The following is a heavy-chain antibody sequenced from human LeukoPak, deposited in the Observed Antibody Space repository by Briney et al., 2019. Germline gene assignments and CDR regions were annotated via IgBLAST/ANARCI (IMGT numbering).Heavy chain of an antibody. V-gene: IGHV3-72*01. CDR2: SRNKANRYTT. J-gene: IGHJ6*03. Sequence: GGCLRLSRAVSGLTPSDLYMTWVRDAPRTGREGGSRSRNKANRYTTTQGESVRGRFTISSDDSENSLYLQLNSLKTEDTGGYYCVRLSRGARNYHMDVCGEGTTVTISS. CDR1: GLTPSDLY. D-gene: IGHD1-26*01. CDR3: VRLSRGARNYHMDV.